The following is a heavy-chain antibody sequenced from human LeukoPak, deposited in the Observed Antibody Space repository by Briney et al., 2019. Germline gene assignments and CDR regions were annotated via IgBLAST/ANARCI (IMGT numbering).Heavy chain of an antibody. D-gene: IGHD3-22*01. CDR2: IYYSGST. CDR1: GGSIGSYY. CDR3: ASTYDTSYYYYYGMDV. J-gene: IGHJ6*02. Sequence: PSETLSLTCTVSGGSIGSYYWSWIRQPPGKGLEWIGYIYYSGSTNYNPSLKSRVTISVDTSKNQFSLKLSSVTAADTAVYYCASTYDTSYYYYYGMDVWGQGTTVTVSS. V-gene: IGHV4-59*12.